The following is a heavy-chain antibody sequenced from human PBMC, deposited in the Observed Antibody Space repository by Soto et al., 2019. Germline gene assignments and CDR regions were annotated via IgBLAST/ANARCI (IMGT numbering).Heavy chain of an antibody. CDR2: VSHDGRNT. V-gene: IGHV3-30*18. Sequence: QTGGSLRLSGAAPGFTFSDYAMHWVRQAPGKGLEWVAVVSHDGRNTHYADSVKGRFTISRDSSKNTVSLEMTSLRAEDTAVYYCAKGGRQWLVTSDFNYWGQGALVTVSS. CDR1: GFTFSDYA. J-gene: IGHJ4*02. CDR3: AKGGRQWLVTSDFNY. D-gene: IGHD6-19*01.